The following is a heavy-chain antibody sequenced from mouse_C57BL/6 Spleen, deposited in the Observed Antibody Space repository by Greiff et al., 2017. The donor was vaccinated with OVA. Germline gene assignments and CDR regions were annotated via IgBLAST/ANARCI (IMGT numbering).Heavy chain of an antibody. CDR3: ARLACTSVVSDWCFDV. J-gene: IGHJ1*03. CDR2: IYPRSGNT. CDR1: GYTFTSYG. V-gene: IGHV1-81*01. Sequence: VQLQQSGAELARPGASVKLSCKASGYTFTSYGISWVKQRTGQGLEWIGEIYPRSGNTYYNEKFKGKATLTADKSSSTAYMELRSLTSEDSAVYFCARLACTSVVSDWCFDVWGTGTTVTVSS. D-gene: IGHD1-1*01.